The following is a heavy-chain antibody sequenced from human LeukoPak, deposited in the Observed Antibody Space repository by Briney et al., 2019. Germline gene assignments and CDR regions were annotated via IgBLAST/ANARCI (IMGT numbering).Heavy chain of an antibody. J-gene: IGHJ3*02. V-gene: IGHV4-4*02. D-gene: IGHD2-15*01. Sequence: SGTLSLTCPVSGGSISSSNWWSWVRQPPGKGLEWIGEIYHSGITNYNASLKSRVTISVDKSKNQLSLKLTSVTAADTAVYYCVCRGAPGAFDIWGQGTMVTVSS. CDR2: IYHSGIT. CDR3: VCRGAPGAFDI. CDR1: GGSISSSNW.